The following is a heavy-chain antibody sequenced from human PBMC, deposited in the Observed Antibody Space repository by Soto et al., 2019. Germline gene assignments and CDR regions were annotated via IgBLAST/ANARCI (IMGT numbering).Heavy chain of an antibody. CDR2: IYYSGST. V-gene: IGHV4-31*03. D-gene: IGHD3-22*01. Sequence: SETLSLTCTVSGGSISSGGYYWSWIRQHPGKGLEWIGYIYYSGSTYYNPSLKSRVTISVDTSKNQFSLKLSSVTAADTAVYYCASYYDSSGYYIPGYYYYGMDVWGQGTTVTVSS. CDR3: ASYYDSSGYYIPGYYYYGMDV. J-gene: IGHJ6*02. CDR1: GGSISSGGYY.